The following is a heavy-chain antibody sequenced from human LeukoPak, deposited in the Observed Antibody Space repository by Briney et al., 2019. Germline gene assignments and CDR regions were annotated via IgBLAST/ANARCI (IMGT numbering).Heavy chain of an antibody. CDR2: ISPSSSSI. CDR3: ARETYNDFWSGLNWFDP. J-gene: IGHJ5*02. CDR1: EFTFSVYT. Sequence: GGSLRLSCTASEFTFSVYTMNWVRQAPGKGLEWVSSISPSSSSIYYADSVRGRFTVSRDNAKKSLSLQMNSLRVEDTAIYYCARETYNDFWSGLNWFDPWGQGTLVTVSS. D-gene: IGHD3-3*01. V-gene: IGHV3-21*01.